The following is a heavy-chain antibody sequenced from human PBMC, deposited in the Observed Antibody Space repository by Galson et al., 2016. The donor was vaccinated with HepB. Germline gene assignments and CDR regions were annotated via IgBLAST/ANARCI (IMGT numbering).Heavy chain of an antibody. CDR1: GFTFSSYA. D-gene: IGHD1-1*01. V-gene: IGHV3-23*01. CDR3: AKDWAYNSHAFDI. Sequence: SLRLSCAASGFTFSSYAMTWVRQAPGKGLGWVSGISRDGGYTYYAESVRGRFSISRDNSKNTLYLQMNSLRAEDTAVYYCAKDWAYNSHAFDIWGQGTMVTVSS. CDR2: ISRDGGYT. J-gene: IGHJ3*02.